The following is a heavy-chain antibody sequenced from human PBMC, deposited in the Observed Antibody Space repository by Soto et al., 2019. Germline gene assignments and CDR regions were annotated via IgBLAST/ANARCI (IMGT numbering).Heavy chain of an antibody. J-gene: IGHJ4*02. D-gene: IGHD3-22*01. CDR3: ARAGYYDSSGYLYYFDY. CDR2: IDWNGGST. Sequence: GGSLRLSCAASGFTFDDYGMSWVRQAPGKGLEWVSGIDWNGGSTGYADSVKGRFTISRDNAKNSLYLQMNSLRAEDTALYYCARAGYYDSSGYLYYFDYWGQGTLVTVSS. CDR1: GFTFDDYG. V-gene: IGHV3-20*04.